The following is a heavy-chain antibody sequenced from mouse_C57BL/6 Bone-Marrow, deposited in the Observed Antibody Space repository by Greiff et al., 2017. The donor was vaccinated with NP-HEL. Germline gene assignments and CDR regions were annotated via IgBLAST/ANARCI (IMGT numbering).Heavy chain of an antibody. CDR3: ARWIPAYYSNSYYAMDY. J-gene: IGHJ4*01. D-gene: IGHD2-5*01. Sequence: QVQLKESGAELVRPGASVKLSCKASGYTFTDYYINWVKQRPGQGLEWIARIYPGSGNTYYNEKFKGKATLTAEKSSSTAYMQLSSLTSEDSAVYFCARWIPAYYSNSYYAMDYWGQGTSVTVSS. V-gene: IGHV1-76*01. CDR1: GYTFTDYY. CDR2: IYPGSGNT.